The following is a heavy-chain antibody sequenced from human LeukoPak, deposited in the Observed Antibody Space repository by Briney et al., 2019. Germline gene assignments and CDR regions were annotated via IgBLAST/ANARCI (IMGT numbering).Heavy chain of an antibody. CDR2: INPNSGGT. D-gene: IGHD3-10*01. J-gene: IGHJ6*02. CDR1: GYTLIGYY. V-gene: IGHV1-2*02. CDR3: VRDRYYGSGSFYQMDV. Sequence: GASVKFSRKASGYTLIGYYMHWVRQAPGQGRECMGWINPNSGGTDYEQKFQGRVTMTRDTSISTAYMELSRLRSDDTAVYYCVRDRYYGSGSFYQMDVWGQGTTVTVSS.